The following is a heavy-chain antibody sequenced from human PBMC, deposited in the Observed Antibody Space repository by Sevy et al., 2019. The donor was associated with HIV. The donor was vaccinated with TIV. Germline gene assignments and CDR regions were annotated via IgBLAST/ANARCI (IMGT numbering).Heavy chain of an antibody. Sequence: GESLKISCAASGFTFSSYAMSWVRQAPGKGLEWVSAISGSGGSTYYADSVKGRFTISRDNSKNTLYLQMNSLRAEDTAVYYCVEKFGEFPTPYYYYGMDVWGQGTTVTVSS. J-gene: IGHJ6*02. CDR1: GFTFSSYA. V-gene: IGHV3-23*01. CDR3: VEKFGEFPTPYYYYGMDV. D-gene: IGHD3-10*01. CDR2: ISGSGGST.